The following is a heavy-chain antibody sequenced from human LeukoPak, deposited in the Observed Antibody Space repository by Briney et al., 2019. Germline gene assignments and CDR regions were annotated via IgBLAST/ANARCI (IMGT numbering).Heavy chain of an antibody. J-gene: IGHJ6*03. CDR1: GGSISSSNW. CDR3: ARASVGNYYGSGRGTYYYYYMDV. D-gene: IGHD3-10*01. Sequence: SETLSLTCAVSGGSISSSNWWSWVRQPPGKGLEWIGEIYHSGSTNYNPSLKSRVTISVDKSKNQFSLKLSSVTAADTAVYYCARASVGNYYGSGRGTYYYYYMDVWGKGTTVTVSS. CDR2: IYHSGST. V-gene: IGHV4-4*02.